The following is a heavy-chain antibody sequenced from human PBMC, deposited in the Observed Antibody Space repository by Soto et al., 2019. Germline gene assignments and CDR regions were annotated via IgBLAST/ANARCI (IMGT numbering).Heavy chain of an antibody. CDR3: ATDPVPSHWHFNL. CDR1: GNTFIGYY. J-gene: IGHJ2*01. V-gene: IGHV1-2*02. Sequence: ASVKVSCKASGNTFIGYYIHWVRQAPGQGLEWMGSINVNNYGTNYAQKFQGRVTMTRDTSTGTVYMELSRLTSDDTAVHYCATDPVPSHWHFNLWGRGTLVTVSS. CDR2: INVNNYGT. D-gene: IGHD6-6*01.